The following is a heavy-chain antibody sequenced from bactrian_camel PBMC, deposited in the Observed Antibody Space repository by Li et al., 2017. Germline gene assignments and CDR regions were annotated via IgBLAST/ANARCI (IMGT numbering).Heavy chain of an antibody. CDR1: GFTFSTYN. D-gene: IGHD8*01. J-gene: IGHJ4*01. CDR2: VYSSGTNT. V-gene: IGHV3-2*01. Sequence: HVQLVESGGGVVQPGGSLRLSCAASGFTFSTYNMNWVRQAPGKGLEWVSSVYSSGTNTFYADSVEGRFTISRDKAKNTVYLQMSSLKPEDTAMYYCKTGQSWGPNWSRCEYDSWGQGTQVTVS. CDR3: KTGQSWGPNWSRCEYDS.